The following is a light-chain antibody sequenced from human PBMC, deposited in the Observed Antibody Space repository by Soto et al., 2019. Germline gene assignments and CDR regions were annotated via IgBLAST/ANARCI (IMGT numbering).Light chain of an antibody. CDR3: AAWDDSLNGFYV. J-gene: IGLJ1*01. CDR2: NND. CDR1: SSNIGTNS. Sequence: QAVVTQPPSASGTPGQRVTISCSGGSSNIGTNSVNWYQQLPGRAPKLLIYNNDLRPSGVPDRFSGSKSGTSASLAISGLQSEDEADYYCAAWDDSLNGFYVFGIGTQLTVL. V-gene: IGLV1-44*01.